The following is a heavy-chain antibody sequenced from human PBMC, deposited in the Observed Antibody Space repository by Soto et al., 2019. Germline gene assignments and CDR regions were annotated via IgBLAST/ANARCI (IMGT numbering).Heavy chain of an antibody. J-gene: IGHJ1*01. D-gene: IGHD4-17*01. V-gene: IGHV3-21*01. CDR3: AREPNGDYDRGYFQH. Sequence: EVQLVESGGGLVKPGGSLRLSCAASGFTFSSYSMNWVRQAPGKGLEWVSSISSSSSYIYYADSVKGRFTISRDNAKNSLYLQMNSLRVEDTAVYYCAREPNGDYDRGYFQHWGQGTLVTVSS. CDR2: ISSSSSYI. CDR1: GFTFSSYS.